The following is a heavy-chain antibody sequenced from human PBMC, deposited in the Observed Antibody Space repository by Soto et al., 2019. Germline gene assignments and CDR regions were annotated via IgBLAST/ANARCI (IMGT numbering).Heavy chain of an antibody. Sequence: GASVKVSCKASGYTFTSYAMHWVRQAPGQRLEWMGWINAGNGNTKYSQKFQGRVTITRDTSASTAYMELSSLRSEDTAVYYCARANYYYGSGSSNWPLDCWGQGTLVTVSS. CDR1: GYTFTSYA. CDR3: ARANYYYGSGSSNWPLDC. D-gene: IGHD3-10*01. V-gene: IGHV1-3*01. J-gene: IGHJ4*02. CDR2: INAGNGNT.